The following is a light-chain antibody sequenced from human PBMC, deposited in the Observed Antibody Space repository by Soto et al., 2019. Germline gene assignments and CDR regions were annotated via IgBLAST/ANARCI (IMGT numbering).Light chain of an antibody. Sequence: QSVLTQPPSVSGAPGQRVTISCTGSSCNIGAGYDVHWYQQLPGTAPKLLIYGNSNRPSGVPDRFSGSKSGTSASLAITGLQAEDEADYYCQSYDSSLNGGVFGGGTKLTVL. V-gene: IGLV1-40*01. CDR2: GNS. CDR3: QSYDSSLNGGV. J-gene: IGLJ3*02. CDR1: SCNIGAGYD.